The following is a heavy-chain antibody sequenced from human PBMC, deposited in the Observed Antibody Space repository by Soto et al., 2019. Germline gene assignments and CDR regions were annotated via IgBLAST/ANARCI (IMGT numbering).Heavy chain of an antibody. D-gene: IGHD3-10*01. CDR3: ARVWGGAFDI. Sequence: QVQLQESGPGLVKPSETLSLTCTVSGGSISSYYWSWIRQPPGKGLEWIGYIYYCGSTNYNPSLKRRVTISVDTSKNQFSLKLSSVTAADTAVYYCARVWGGAFDIWGQGTMVTVSS. V-gene: IGHV4-59*13. J-gene: IGHJ3*02. CDR1: GGSISSYY. CDR2: IYYCGST.